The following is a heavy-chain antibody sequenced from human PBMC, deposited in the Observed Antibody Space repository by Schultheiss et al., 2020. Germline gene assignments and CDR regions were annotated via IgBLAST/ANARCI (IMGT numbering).Heavy chain of an antibody. CDR1: GGTFSSYA. CDR3: ARDPGGDGYNAVDF. Sequence: SVKVSCKASGGTFSSYAISWVRQAPGQGLEWMGRIIPILGIANYAQKFQGRVTITRDTSASTAYMELSSLRSEDMAVYYCARDPGGDGYNAVDFWGQGTLGTVAS. D-gene: IGHD5-24*01. J-gene: IGHJ4*02. CDR2: IIPILGIA. V-gene: IGHV1-69*04.